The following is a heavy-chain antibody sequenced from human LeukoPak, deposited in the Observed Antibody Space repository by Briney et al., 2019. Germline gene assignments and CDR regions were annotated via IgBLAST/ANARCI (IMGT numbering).Heavy chain of an antibody. CDR3: ARGIVGALDAFDI. V-gene: IGHV3-66*01. D-gene: IGHD1-26*01. CDR2: IYSGGST. J-gene: IGHJ3*02. CDR1: GFTVSSNY. Sequence: PGGSLRLSCAASGFTVSSNYMSWVRQAPGKGLEWVSVIYSGGSTYYADSVKSRFTISRDNSKNTLYLQMNSLRAEDTAVYYCARGIVGALDAFDIWGQGTMVTVSS.